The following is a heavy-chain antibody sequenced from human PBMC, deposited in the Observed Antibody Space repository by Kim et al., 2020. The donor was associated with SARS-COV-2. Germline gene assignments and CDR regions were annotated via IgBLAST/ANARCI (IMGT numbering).Heavy chain of an antibody. CDR2: INHSGST. D-gene: IGHD6-6*01. CDR3: ARGTTHRIAARPRPRDWFDP. J-gene: IGHJ5*02. CDR1: GGSFSGYY. Sequence: SETLSLTCAVYGGSFSGYYWSWIRQPPGKGLEWIGEINHSGSTNYNPSLKSRVTISVDTSKNQFSLKLSSVTAADTAVYYCARGTTHRIAARPRPRDWFDPWGQGTLVTVSS. V-gene: IGHV4-34*01.